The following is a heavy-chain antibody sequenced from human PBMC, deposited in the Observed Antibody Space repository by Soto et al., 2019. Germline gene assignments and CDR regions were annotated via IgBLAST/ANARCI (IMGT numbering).Heavy chain of an antibody. D-gene: IGHD4-17*01. CDR3: ARDLSPLHYGGNSEGDY. CDR1: GYTFTSYY. V-gene: IGHV1-46*01. J-gene: IGHJ4*02. Sequence: ASVKVSCKASGYTFTSYYMHWVRQAPGQGLEWMGIINPSGGSTSYAQKFQGRVTMTRDTSTSTVYMELSSLRSEDTVVYYCARDLSPLHYGGNSEGDYWGQGTLVTVSS. CDR2: INPSGGST.